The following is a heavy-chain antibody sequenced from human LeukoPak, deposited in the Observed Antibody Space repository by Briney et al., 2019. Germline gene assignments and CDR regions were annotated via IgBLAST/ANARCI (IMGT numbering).Heavy chain of an antibody. J-gene: IGHJ1*01. Sequence: GESLKISCKGSGYRFTSYWIGWVRQMPGKGLEWMAIIYPDDSNTRYSPSFQGQVTISADKSINTAYLQWSSLKASDTAMYYCARPPYTSSLKYFQHWGQGTLVTVSS. CDR2: IYPDDSNT. CDR3: ARPPYTSSLKYFQH. D-gene: IGHD6-13*01. V-gene: IGHV5-51*01. CDR1: GYRFTSYW.